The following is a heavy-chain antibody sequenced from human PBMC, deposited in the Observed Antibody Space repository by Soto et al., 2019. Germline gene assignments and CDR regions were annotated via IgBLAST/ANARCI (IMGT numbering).Heavy chain of an antibody. CDR2: ISYDGSNK. J-gene: IGHJ4*02. CDR3: ARGSMYNWNQSPPDS. V-gene: IGHV3-30-3*01. Sequence: GGSLRLSCAVSGFTFKTYTFHWGRQPPDKGLEWVAVISYDGSNKYYADSVKGRFTVSRDNSKSTLFLQMNSLTPEDTAVYYCARGSMYNWNQSPPDSWGQGTLVTVSS. CDR1: GFTFKTYT. D-gene: IGHD1-20*01.